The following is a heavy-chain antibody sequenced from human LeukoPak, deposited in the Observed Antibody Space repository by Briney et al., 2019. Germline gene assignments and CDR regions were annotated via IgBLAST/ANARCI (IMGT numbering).Heavy chain of an antibody. CDR2: IGGGGGST. V-gene: IGHV3-23*01. CDR1: GFTFSSYA. CDR3: AKGPNWAY. Sequence: QPGGSLRLSCAASGFTFSSYAKTWVRQAPGKWLEWVSSIGGGGGSTYYADSVEGRFTVYRDNSKKTLYLQMNSVRAEDTAVYYCAKGPNWAYWGEGTLVTVS. J-gene: IGHJ4*02. D-gene: IGHD7-27*01.